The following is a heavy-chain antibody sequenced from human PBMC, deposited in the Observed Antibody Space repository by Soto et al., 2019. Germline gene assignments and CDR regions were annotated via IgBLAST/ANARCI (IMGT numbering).Heavy chain of an antibody. J-gene: IGHJ6*02. CDR3: ARDAGSRGYYYGMDV. CDR1: GGSISSSNW. CDR2: IYHSGST. V-gene: IGHV4-4*02. Sequence: PSETLSLTCAVSGGSISSSNWWSWVRQPPGKGLEWIGEIYHSGSTNYTPSLKSRVTFSVDKSKNQFSLKLTSVTAADTAVYYCARDAGSRGYYYGMDVGGQGARVT. D-gene: IGHD3-10*01.